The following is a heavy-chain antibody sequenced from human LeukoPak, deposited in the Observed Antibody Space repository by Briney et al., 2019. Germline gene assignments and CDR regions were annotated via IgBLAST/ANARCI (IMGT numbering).Heavy chain of an antibody. CDR3: ARGHYGRGSTSNDY. V-gene: IGHV3-74*01. CDR2: INSDGSST. Sequence: PGGSLRLSCAAFGFTFSSYWMHWVRQAPGKGLVWVSRINSDGSSTSYADSVKGRFTISRDNAKNTLYLQMNSLRAEDTAVYYCARGHYGRGSTSNDYWGQGTLVTVSS. D-gene: IGHD2-2*01. J-gene: IGHJ4*02. CDR1: GFTFSSYW.